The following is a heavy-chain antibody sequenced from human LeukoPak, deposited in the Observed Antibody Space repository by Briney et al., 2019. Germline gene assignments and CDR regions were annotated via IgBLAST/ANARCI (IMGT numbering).Heavy chain of an antibody. V-gene: IGHV4-4*07. CDR1: GGSISSYY. CDR3: ARQGSGWYGSDY. D-gene: IGHD6-19*01. Sequence: PSETLSLTCTVSGGSISSYYWSWIRQPAGKGLEWIGRIYPSGSTDYNPSLTSRVNMSVETSKNHFSLNLSSVTAADTAVYYCARQGSGWYGSDYWGQGTLVTVSS. J-gene: IGHJ4*02. CDR2: IYPSGST.